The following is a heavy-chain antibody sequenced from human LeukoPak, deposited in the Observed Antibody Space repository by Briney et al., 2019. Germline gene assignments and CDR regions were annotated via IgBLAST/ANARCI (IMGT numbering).Heavy chain of an antibody. CDR1: GDSFTRYW. Sequence: GESLKISCKGSGDSFTRYWIGWVRQKPAKGLERMGIINPGDSDTRYRPSFQGQVTISADKSISTAYLQWSSLKASDTAMYYCARQDVASTGTTYYYAMDVWGQGATVTVSS. V-gene: IGHV5-51*01. CDR3: ARQDVASTGTTYYYAMDV. D-gene: IGHD1/OR15-1a*01. J-gene: IGHJ6*02. CDR2: INPGDSDT.